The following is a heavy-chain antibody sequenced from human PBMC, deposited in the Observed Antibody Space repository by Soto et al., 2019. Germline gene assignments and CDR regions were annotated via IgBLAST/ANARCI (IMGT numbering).Heavy chain of an antibody. Sequence: SETLSLTCTVSGGSISDFYWSWFRQPPGQGLEWVGYIYYTGTTTYNPSLRSRVDISIDASKSQFSLDLRSVTAADTAVYYCARLGGYYQAFDSWGHGALVTVS. V-gene: IGHV4-59*08. CDR2: IYYTGTT. J-gene: IGHJ4*01. CDR3: ARLGGYYQAFDS. D-gene: IGHD3-22*01. CDR1: GGSISDFY.